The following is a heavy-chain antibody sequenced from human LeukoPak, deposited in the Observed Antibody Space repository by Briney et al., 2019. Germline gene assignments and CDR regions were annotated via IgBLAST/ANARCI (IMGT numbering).Heavy chain of an antibody. V-gene: IGHV1-18*01. CDR1: GGTFSSYA. J-gene: IGHJ5*02. D-gene: IGHD3-9*01. CDR2: ISAYNGNT. CDR3: ARYKYYDILTGYYRNNWFDP. Sequence: ASVKVSCKASGGTFSSYAISWVRQAPGQGLEWMGRISAYNGNTNYAQKLQGRVTMTTDTSTSTAYMELRSLRSDDTAVYYCARYKYYDILTGYYRNNWFDPWGQGTLVTVSS.